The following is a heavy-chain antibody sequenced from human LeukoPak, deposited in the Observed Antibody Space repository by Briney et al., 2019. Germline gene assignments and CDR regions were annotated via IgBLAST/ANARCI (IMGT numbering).Heavy chain of an antibody. CDR2: ISWNSGSI. CDR1: GFTLDDYA. V-gene: IGHV3-9*01. J-gene: IGHJ4*02. Sequence: AGGSLRLSCAASGFTLDDYAMHWVRQAPGKGLEWVSGISWNSGSIGYADSVKGRFTISRDNAKNSLYLQMNSLRAEDTALYYCAKDTATVTNYFDYWGQGTLVTVSS. CDR3: AKDTATVTNYFDY. D-gene: IGHD4-17*01.